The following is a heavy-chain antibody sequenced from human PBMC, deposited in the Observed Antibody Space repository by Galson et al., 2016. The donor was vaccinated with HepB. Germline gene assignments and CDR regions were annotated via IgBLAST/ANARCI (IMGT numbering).Heavy chain of an antibody. Sequence: SVKVSCKASGYTFTSYGISWVRQAPGQGLEWMGWIDPHNSKTNYAQKLQGRLTLTTDTSTNTAYMGLRSLFSDDTAVYYCARDRFLGYYYYMDVWGQGTTVTVSS. CDR3: ARDRFLGYYYYMDV. CDR2: IDPHNSKT. J-gene: IGHJ6*03. V-gene: IGHV1-18*04. CDR1: GYTFTSYG. D-gene: IGHD3-3*01.